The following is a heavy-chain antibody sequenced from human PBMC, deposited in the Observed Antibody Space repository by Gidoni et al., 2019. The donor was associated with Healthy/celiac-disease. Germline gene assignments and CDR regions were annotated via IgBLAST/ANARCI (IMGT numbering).Heavy chain of an antibody. V-gene: IGHV4-39*01. CDR3: ARLPVGRRWFDP. J-gene: IGHJ5*02. D-gene: IGHD2-8*02. CDR2: LNYSGST. Sequence: QLQLQDSGPGLVKPSETLSLTCTVSGGSISSSSYYWGWSRQPPGKGLEWIGSLNYSGSTYYNPSLKSRVTISVDTSKNQFSLKLSSMTAADTAVYYCARLPVGRRWFDPWGQGTLVTVSS. CDR1: GGSISSSSYY.